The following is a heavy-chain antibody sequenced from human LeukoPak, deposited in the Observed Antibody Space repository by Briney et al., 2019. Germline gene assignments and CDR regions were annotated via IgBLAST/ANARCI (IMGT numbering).Heavy chain of an antibody. J-gene: IGHJ5*02. Sequence: ASVKVSCKVSGYTLTELSMHWVRQAPGKGLEWMGGFDPEDGETIYAQKFQGRVTMTEDTSTDTAYMELSSLRSEDTAVYYCATFRGLPAAYNWFDPWGQGTLVTVSS. CDR3: ATFRGLPAAYNWFDP. CDR2: FDPEDGET. V-gene: IGHV1-24*01. CDR1: GYTLTELS. D-gene: IGHD2-2*01.